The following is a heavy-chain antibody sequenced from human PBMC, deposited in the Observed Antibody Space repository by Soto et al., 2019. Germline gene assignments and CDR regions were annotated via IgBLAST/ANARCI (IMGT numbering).Heavy chain of an antibody. CDR2: IWYDGSNK. CDR3: ARDGKGSYFLDY. V-gene: IGHV3-33*01. J-gene: IGHJ4*02. CDR1: GFTFSSYG. D-gene: IGHD1-26*01. Sequence: QVQLVESGGGVVQPGRSLRLSCAASGFTFSSYGMHWVRQAPGKGLEWVAVIWYDGSNKYYADSVKGRFTISRDNSKNTLYLQMNGLRAEDTAVYYCARDGKGSYFLDYWGQGTLVTVSS.